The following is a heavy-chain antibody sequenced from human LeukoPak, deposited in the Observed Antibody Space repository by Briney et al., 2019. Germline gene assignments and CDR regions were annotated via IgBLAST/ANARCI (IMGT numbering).Heavy chain of an antibody. CDR3: PRYSGYDTCTVAHWGTGFVDY. Sequence: SETLSLTCAVYGGSFRDYYWSWIRQPPAKALEGIGENNHSRCTNYNPSLQGRVTISVDTSKNRFSLKLSSVTAADTAVYFCPRYSGYDTCTVAHWGTGFVDYWGQGTLVTVSS. J-gene: IGHJ4*02. D-gene: IGHD5-12*01. CDR1: GGSFRDYY. CDR2: NNHSRCT. V-gene: IGHV4-34*01.